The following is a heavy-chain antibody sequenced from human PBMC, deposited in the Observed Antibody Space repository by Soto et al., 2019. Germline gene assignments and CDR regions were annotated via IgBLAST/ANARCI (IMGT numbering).Heavy chain of an antibody. CDR1: GYTFTGYY. CDR2: INPNSGGT. CDR3: ATGSSLHYDSSGYPFY. D-gene: IGHD3-22*01. V-gene: IGHV1-2*04. Sequence: GASVKVSCKASGYTFTGYYMHWVRQAPGQGLEWMGWINPNSGGTNYAQKFQGWVTMTRDTSISTAYMELSRLRSDDTAVYYCATGSSLHYDSSGYPFYWGQGTLVTVSS. J-gene: IGHJ4*02.